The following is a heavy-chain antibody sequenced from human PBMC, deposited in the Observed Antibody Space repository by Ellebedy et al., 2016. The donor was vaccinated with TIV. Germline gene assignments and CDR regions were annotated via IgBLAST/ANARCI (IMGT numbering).Heavy chain of an antibody. CDR2: ISSDGHAK. CDR3: ARDPQYYFDY. V-gene: IGHV3-30*03. J-gene: IGHJ4*02. Sequence: PGGSLRLSCAASGFTFTYFGMHWVRQTPGKGLQWVALISSDGHAKSYADSVKGRFTISRDDSKNTLYLQMNSLRAEDKAVYYCARDPQYYFDYWGQGTLVTVSS. CDR1: GFTFTYFG.